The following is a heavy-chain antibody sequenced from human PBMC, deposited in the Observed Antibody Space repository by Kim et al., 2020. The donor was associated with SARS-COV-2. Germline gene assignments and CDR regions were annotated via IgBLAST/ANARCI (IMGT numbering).Heavy chain of an antibody. CDR2: IYYYSGTA. J-gene: IGHJ2*01. V-gene: IGHV4-39*01. Sequence: SETLSLTCNVSGGSMTSSYYCGWVRQPPGKGLEWVGSIYYYSGTAYYNPSLKSRVAISLDTSKNHFSLRLTSVTAADTAVYYCWRQNTLHDGSRHHWYF. CDR1: GGSMTSSYY. D-gene: IGHD3-22*01. CDR3: WRQNTLHDGSRHHWYF.